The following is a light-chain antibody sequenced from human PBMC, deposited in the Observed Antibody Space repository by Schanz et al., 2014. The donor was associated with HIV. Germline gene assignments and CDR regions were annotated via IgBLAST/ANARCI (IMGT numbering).Light chain of an antibody. J-gene: IGLJ1*01. CDR1: STDVGAYNL. CDR3: SSHTTTGANV. Sequence: QSALSQPASVSGSPGQSITISCTGSSTDVGAYNLAPWYQQHPGKVPKLIIYDVSQRPSGVSNRFSGSKSGNTASLTISGLLAEDEADYYCSSHTTTGANVFGTGTKLTVL. V-gene: IGLV2-14*03. CDR2: DVS.